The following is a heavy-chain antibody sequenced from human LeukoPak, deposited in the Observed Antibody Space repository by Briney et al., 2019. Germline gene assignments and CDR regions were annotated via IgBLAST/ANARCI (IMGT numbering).Heavy chain of an antibody. D-gene: IGHD2-2*01. J-gene: IGHJ5*02. CDR2: INYSGST. Sequence: SETLSLTCAVYGGSFSGYYWSWIRQPPGKGLEWIGEINYSGSTNYNPSLKSRVTISVDTSKNQFSLKLSSVTAADTAVYYCARESVVPAARQYNWFDPWGQGTLVTVSS. CDR3: ARESVVPAARQYNWFDP. CDR1: GGSFSGYY. V-gene: IGHV4-34*01.